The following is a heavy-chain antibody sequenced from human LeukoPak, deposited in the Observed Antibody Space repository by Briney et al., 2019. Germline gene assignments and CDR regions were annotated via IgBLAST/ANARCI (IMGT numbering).Heavy chain of an antibody. CDR3: ARAPDWSSGWSGYYFDY. CDR1: GYTFTSYD. Sequence: ASVKVSCKASGYTFTSYDINWVRQATGQGLEWMGWMNPNSRNTGYAQKFQGRVTMTRNTSISTAYMELNSLRSEDTAVYYCARAPDWSSGWSGYYFDYWGQGTLVTVSS. J-gene: IGHJ4*02. D-gene: IGHD6-19*01. V-gene: IGHV1-8*01. CDR2: MNPNSRNT.